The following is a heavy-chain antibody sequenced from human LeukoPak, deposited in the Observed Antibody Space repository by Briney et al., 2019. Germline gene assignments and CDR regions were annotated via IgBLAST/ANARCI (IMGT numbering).Heavy chain of an antibody. CDR2: INPNSGGT. V-gene: IGHV1-2*02. CDR3: ARGRRLRYFDWLSRGLLDY. Sequence: ASVKVSCKASGYTFTGYYMHWVRQAPGQGLEWMGWINPNSGGTNYAQKLQGRVTMTTDTSTSTAYMELRSLRSDDTAVYYCARGRRLRYFDWLSRGLLDYWGQGTLVTVSS. D-gene: IGHD3-9*01. CDR1: GYTFTGYY. J-gene: IGHJ4*02.